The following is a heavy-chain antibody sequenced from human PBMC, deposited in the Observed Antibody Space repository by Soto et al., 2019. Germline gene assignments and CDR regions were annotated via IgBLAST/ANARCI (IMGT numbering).Heavy chain of an antibody. CDR3: ARDGIVVVPAAVYYYYGMDV. V-gene: IGHV1-69*13. D-gene: IGHD2-2*01. J-gene: IGHJ6*02. CDR1: GGTSSSYA. Sequence: SVKVSCKASGGTSSSYAISWVRQAPGQGLEWMGGIIPIFGTANYAQKFQGRVTITADESTSTAYMELSSLRSEDTAVYYCARDGIVVVPAAVYYYYGMDVWGQGTTVTVSS. CDR2: IIPIFGTA.